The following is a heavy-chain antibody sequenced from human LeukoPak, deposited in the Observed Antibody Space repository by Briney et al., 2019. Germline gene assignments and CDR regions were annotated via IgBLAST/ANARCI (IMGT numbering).Heavy chain of an antibody. J-gene: IGHJ4*02. Sequence: ASVKVSCKASGYTFTGYYMHWVRQAPGQGLEWMGWINANSGGTNSVQKFQGRVTTSRDTSISTAYMELSRLRSDDTAVYHCARGGSSWYREFDYWGQGTLVTVSS. CDR1: GYTFTGYY. CDR2: INANSGGT. CDR3: ARGGSSWYREFDY. V-gene: IGHV1-2*02. D-gene: IGHD6-13*01.